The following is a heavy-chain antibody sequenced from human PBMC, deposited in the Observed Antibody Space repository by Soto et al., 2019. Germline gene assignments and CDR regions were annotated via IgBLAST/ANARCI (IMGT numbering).Heavy chain of an antibody. J-gene: IGHJ5*02. V-gene: IGHV4-59*01. D-gene: IGHD1-1*01. CDR3: ARAAETGGNWFDP. CDR2: MYFSGTT. CDR1: GGSIRSSY. Sequence: PSETLSLTCTVSGGSIRSSYWTWIRQPPGKGLEWIGHMYFSGTTNFYPSLKSRIAMSVDTSKNQFSLKLSSVTAADTAVYYCARAAETGGNWFDPWGQGTLVTVSS.